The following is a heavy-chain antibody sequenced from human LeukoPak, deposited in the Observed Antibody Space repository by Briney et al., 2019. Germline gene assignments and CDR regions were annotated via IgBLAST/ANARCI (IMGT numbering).Heavy chain of an antibody. D-gene: IGHD3-10*01. CDR2: INHSRST. CDR3: ARVPHYYFGYGYFDS. CDR1: GGSFSGYY. Sequence: SETLSLTCAVYGGSFSGYYWSWIRQPPGKGLEWIGEINHSRSTNYNPSLKSRVSISVDTSKKQFSLTLTSMTAADTAVYYCARVPHYYFGYGYFDSWGQGTLVTVSS. J-gene: IGHJ4*02. V-gene: IGHV4-34*01.